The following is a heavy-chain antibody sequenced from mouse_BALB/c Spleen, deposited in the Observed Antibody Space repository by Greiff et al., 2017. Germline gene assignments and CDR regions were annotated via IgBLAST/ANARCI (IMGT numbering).Heavy chain of an antibody. CDR1: GFTFTDYY. V-gene: IGHV7-3*02. J-gene: IGHJ2*01. CDR2: IRNKANGYTT. CDR3: ARDDDSFDY. Sequence: DVKLVESGGGLVQPGGSLRLSCATSGFTFTDYYMSWVRQPPGKALEWLGFIRNKANGYTTEYSASVKGRFTISRDNSQSILYLQMNTLRAEDSATYYCARDDDSFDYWGQGTTLTVSS. D-gene: IGHD2-4*01.